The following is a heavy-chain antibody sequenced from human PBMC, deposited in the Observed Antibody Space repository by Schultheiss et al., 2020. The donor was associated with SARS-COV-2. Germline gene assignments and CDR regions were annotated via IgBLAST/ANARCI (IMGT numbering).Heavy chain of an antibody. Sequence: GGSLRLSCSASGFTFSAYWVAWVRQAPGEGLEWVANIKQDGSEKYYVDSVKGRFTISRDNTKNSLYLQMNSLRAEDTAVYYCARGGTKGWGLDPWGQGTLVTVSS. J-gene: IGHJ5*02. V-gene: IGHV3-7*03. CDR2: IKQDGSEK. CDR1: GFTFSAYW. D-gene: IGHD2-8*01. CDR3: ARGGTKGWGLDP.